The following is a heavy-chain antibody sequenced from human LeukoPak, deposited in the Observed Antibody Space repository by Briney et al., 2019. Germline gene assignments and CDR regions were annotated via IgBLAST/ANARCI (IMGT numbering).Heavy chain of an antibody. CDR2: IYTTGTT. Sequence: SETLSLTYTVSGGSINSYYWGWGRQPAGKGLEWIGRIYTTGTTNYSPSLKSRLTMSLDTSKNQFSLKLRPVTAADTAVYYCGRQGYTASYYFVDYWREGTLVTVSS. V-gene: IGHV4-4*07. CDR1: GGSINSYY. CDR3: GRQGYTASYYFVDY. J-gene: IGHJ4*02. D-gene: IGHD3-10*01.